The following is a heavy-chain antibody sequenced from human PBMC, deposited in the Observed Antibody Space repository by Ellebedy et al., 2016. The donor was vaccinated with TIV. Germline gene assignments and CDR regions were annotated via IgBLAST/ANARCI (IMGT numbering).Heavy chain of an antibody. CDR2: INPSGGST. CDR1: GYTFTSYY. V-gene: IGHV1-46*01. J-gene: IGHJ3*01. Sequence: ASVKVSCXASGYTFTSYYMHWVRQAPGQGLEWMGIINPSGGSTSYAQKFQGRVTMTRDTSTSTVYMELSSLRSEDTAVYYCAETPRSPGPYTLWGQGTMVTVSS. D-gene: IGHD3-10*01. CDR3: AETPRSPGPYTL.